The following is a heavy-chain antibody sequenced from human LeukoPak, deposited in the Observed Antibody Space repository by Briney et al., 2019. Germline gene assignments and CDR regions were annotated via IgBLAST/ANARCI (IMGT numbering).Heavy chain of an antibody. CDR2: TYSGGSR. V-gene: IGHV3-53*01. J-gene: IGHJ1*01. D-gene: IGHD2-15*01. CDR3: ARAQDYCSGTTCYGYFQH. Sequence: PGGSLRLSCAASGFTVSNNYMSWVRQAPGKGLEWVSATYSGGSRYYADSVEGRFTISSDNSKNTLYLQMNSLKAEDTAIYYCARAQDYCSGTTCYGYFQHWGQGTLVTVSS. CDR1: GFTVSNNY.